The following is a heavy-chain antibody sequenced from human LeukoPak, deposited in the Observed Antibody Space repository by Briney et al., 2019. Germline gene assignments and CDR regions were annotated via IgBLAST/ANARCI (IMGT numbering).Heavy chain of an antibody. D-gene: IGHD1-26*01. CDR2: ISYDGSNK. CDR1: GFTFSSYG. Sequence: GRSLRLSCAASGFTFSSYGMPWVRQAPGKGLEWVAVISYDGSNKYYADSVKGRFTISRDNSKNTLYLQMNSLRAEDTAVYYCAKVRWELLADYWGQGTLVTVSS. CDR3: AKVRWELLADY. J-gene: IGHJ4*02. V-gene: IGHV3-30*18.